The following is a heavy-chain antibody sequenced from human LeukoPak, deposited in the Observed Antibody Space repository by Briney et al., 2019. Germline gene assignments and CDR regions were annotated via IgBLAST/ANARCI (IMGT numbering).Heavy chain of an antibody. D-gene: IGHD6-19*01. CDR2: IYYSGST. CDR3: ARALEYSSGWPFYYFDY. Sequence: SETLSLTCTVSGGSISSSSYYWGWIRQPPGKGLEWIGSIYYSGSTYYNPSLKSRVTRSVDTSKNQFSLKLSSVTAADTAVYYCARALEYSSGWPFYYFDYWGQGTLVTVSS. CDR1: GGSISSSSYY. J-gene: IGHJ4*02. V-gene: IGHV4-39*07.